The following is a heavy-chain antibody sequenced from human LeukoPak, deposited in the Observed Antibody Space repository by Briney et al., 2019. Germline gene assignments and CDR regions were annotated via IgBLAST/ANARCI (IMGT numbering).Heavy chain of an antibody. CDR3: ARDRSGRGYSYGFDY. Sequence: PSETLSLTCTVSGASISSGSYYWIWIRQHPGKGLEWVGYIYYSGSAYYNPSLKSRLTISVDTSENQFSLKLSSVTAADTAVYYCARDRSGRGYSYGFDYWGQGTLVTVSS. CDR2: IYYSGSA. D-gene: IGHD5-18*01. CDR1: GASISSGSYY. J-gene: IGHJ4*02. V-gene: IGHV4-31*03.